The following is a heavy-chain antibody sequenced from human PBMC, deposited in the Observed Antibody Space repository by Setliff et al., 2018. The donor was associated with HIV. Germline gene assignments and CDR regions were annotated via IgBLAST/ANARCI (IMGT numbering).Heavy chain of an antibody. D-gene: IGHD4-17*01. CDR2: INQSGST. Sequence: SETLSLTCAVYNASFSDYYRGWIRQAPGKGPEWIGEINQSGSTNYNSSLRSRVTVSINLSKNQFSLKLTSVTAADTAVYYCAGRAYGPLEHWGQGNQVTVSS. CDR3: AGRAYGPLEH. J-gene: IGHJ4*02. V-gene: IGHV4-34*01. CDR1: NASFSDYY.